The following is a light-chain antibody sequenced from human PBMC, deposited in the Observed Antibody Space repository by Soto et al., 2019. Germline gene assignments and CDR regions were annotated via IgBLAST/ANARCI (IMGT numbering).Light chain of an antibody. CDR1: QSISSY. CDR2: DAS. V-gene: IGKV3-11*01. J-gene: IGKJ1*01. Sequence: EIVLTQSPATLSLSPGERATLSCRASQSISSYLAWYQQKPGQSPRLLIYDASTRATGIPARFSCSGSGTDFTLTISSLEPLDFAFYYCQHHTECTPFGQGSKVEIK. CDR3: QHHTECTP.